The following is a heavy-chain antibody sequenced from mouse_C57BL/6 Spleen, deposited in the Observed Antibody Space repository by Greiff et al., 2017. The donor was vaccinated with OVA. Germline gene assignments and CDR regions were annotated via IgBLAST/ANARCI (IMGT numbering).Heavy chain of an antibody. D-gene: IGHD2-2*01. CDR2: IDPSDSYT. V-gene: IGHV1-69*01. Sequence: QVQLQQPGAELVMPGASVKLSCKASGYTFTSYWMHWVKQRPGQGLEWIGEIDPSDSYTNYNQKFKGKSTLTVDKSSSTAYMQLSSLTSEDSAVYYCARWGVTTNFDYWGQGTTLTVSS. J-gene: IGHJ2*01. CDR1: GYTFTSYW. CDR3: ARWGVTTNFDY.